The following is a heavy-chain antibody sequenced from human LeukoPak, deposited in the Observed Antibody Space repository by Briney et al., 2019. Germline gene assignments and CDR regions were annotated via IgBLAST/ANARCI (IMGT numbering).Heavy chain of an antibody. J-gene: IGHJ4*02. D-gene: IGHD2-2*02. V-gene: IGHV3-33*01. CDR1: GFTFSRHG. CDR2: IWYDGTNK. Sequence: GGSLRLSCAASGFTFSRHGMHWVRQAPGKGREWVAVIWYDGTNKYYADAVKGRFTISRDNSTNMLYLQMNTLRAEDTAVYYCARDIVSYYIDYWGQGTLVTVSS. CDR3: ARDIVSYYIDY.